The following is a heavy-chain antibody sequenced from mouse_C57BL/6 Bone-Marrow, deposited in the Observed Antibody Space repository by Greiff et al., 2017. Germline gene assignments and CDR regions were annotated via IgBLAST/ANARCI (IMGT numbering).Heavy chain of an antibody. J-gene: IGHJ3*01. CDR1: GYAFSSSW. Sequence: VQLQQSGAELARPGASVKISCKASGYAFSSSWMHWVKQRPGKGLEWIGRIYPGDGDTNYNGKFKGKATLTADKSSSTAYMQLSSLTSEDSAVYFCARYWFAYWGQGTLVTVSA. CDR2: IYPGDGDT. CDR3: ARYWFAY. V-gene: IGHV1-82*01.